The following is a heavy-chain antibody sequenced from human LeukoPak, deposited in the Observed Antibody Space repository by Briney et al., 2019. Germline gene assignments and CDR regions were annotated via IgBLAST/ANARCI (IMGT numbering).Heavy chain of an antibody. V-gene: IGHV3-30*18. D-gene: IGHD2-2*01. CDR3: AKGTKRGYCSSTSCYEGYYYYGMDV. CDR2: TSYDGSNK. Sequence: GGSLRLSCAASGYTFSSYGMHWVRQAPGKGLEWVAVTSYDGSNKYYADSVKGRFTISRDNSKNTLYLQMNSLRAEDTAVYYCAKGTKRGYCSSTSCYEGYYYYGMDVWGQGTTVTVSS. CDR1: GYTFSSYG. J-gene: IGHJ6*02.